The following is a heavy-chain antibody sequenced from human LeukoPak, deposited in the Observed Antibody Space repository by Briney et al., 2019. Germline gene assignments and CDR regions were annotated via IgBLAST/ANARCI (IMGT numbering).Heavy chain of an antibody. CDR1: GFTFSSYS. J-gene: IGHJ4*02. V-gene: IGHV3-21*01. Sequence: GGSLRLSCAASGFTFSSYSMNWVRQAPGKGLEWVSSISSSSSYIYYADSVKGRFTISRDNAKNSLYLQMNSLRAEDTAVYYCARDQEAVAVGSSWDFWGQGTLVTVSS. D-gene: IGHD6-19*01. CDR3: ARDQEAVAVGSSWDF. CDR2: ISSSSSYI.